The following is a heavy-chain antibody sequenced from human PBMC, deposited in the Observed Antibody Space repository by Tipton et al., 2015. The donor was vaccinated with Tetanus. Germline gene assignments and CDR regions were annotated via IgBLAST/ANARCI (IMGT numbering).Heavy chain of an antibody. CDR1: GFTFSNYA. CDR3: AREKKEAATDY. D-gene: IGHD1-26*01. CDR2: IWYDGNNK. V-gene: IGHV3-33*01. Sequence: SLRLFCEVSGFTFSNYATHWVRQAPGKGLEWVAVIWYDGNNKYYVESVRGRFTISRDNSRNTVFLQMNSLRVEDTAVYYCAREKKEAATDYWGQGALVSVSS. J-gene: IGHJ4*02.